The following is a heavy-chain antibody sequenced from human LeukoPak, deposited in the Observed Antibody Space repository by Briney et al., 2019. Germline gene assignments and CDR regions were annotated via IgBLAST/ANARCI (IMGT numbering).Heavy chain of an antibody. CDR3: ARSGSISYYYGSGSYYSAGMDV. J-gene: IGHJ6*02. CDR2: IYYSGST. V-gene: IGHV4-59*01. D-gene: IGHD3-10*01. CDR1: GGSISSYY. Sequence: SETLSLTCTVSGGSISSYYWSWIRQPPGKGLEWIGYIYYSGSTNYNPSLKSRVTTSVDTTKNQVSLKLSSVTAADTAVYYCARSGSISYYYGSGSYYSAGMDVWGQGTTVTVSS.